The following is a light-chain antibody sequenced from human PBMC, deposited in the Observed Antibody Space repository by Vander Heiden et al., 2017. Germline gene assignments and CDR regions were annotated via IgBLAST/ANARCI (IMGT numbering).Light chain of an antibody. CDR1: QSVSRY. Sequence: EIVLTQSPATLSLSPGERATLSCRASQSVSRYLAWFQQKPGQAPRLLIYDASNRATGIPARFSGSGSGTDFTLTISSLEPEDFAVYYCQQGGNWPLTFGGGTKVEIK. V-gene: IGKV3-11*01. J-gene: IGKJ4*01. CDR3: QQGGNWPLT. CDR2: DAS.